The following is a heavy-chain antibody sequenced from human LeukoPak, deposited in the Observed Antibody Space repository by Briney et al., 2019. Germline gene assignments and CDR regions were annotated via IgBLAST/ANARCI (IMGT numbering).Heavy chain of an antibody. CDR1: GFTVSSNY. CDR2: IYSGGST. D-gene: IGHD6-13*01. J-gene: IGHJ4*02. CDR3: ARDDSSSWYGPEDY. Sequence: GGSLRLSCAASGFTVSSNYMSWVRQAPGKGLEWVSVIYSGGSTYYADSVKGRFTISRDNSKNSLYLQMNSLRAEDTAVYYCARDDSSSWYGPEDYWGRGTLVTVSS. V-gene: IGHV3-53*01.